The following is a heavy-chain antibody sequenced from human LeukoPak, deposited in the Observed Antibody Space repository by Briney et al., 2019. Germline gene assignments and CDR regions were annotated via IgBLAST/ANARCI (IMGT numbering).Heavy chain of an antibody. CDR3: ARDVGYCSGGGCSTLFDY. V-gene: IGHV1-2*02. J-gene: IGHJ4*02. CDR2: INPNSGGT. CDR1: GYTFTGYY. Sequence: GASVKVSCKASGYTFTGYYMHWVRQAPGQGLEWMGWINPNSGGTNYAQKFQGRVTMTRDTSISTAYMELSRLRSDDTAVYYCARDVGYCSGGGCSTLFDYWGQGTLVTVSS. D-gene: IGHD2-15*01.